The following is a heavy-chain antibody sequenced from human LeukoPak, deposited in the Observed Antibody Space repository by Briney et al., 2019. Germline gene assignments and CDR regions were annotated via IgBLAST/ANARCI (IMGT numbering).Heavy chain of an antibody. J-gene: IGHJ5*02. CDR1: GYTFTSYD. Sequence: ASVKVSCKASGYTFTSYDINWVRQATGQGLEWMGWMNPNSGNTGYAQKFQGRVTMTRNTSISTAYMELSSLRSEDTAVYYCARENWADGTWGDWFDPWGQGTLVTVSS. D-gene: IGHD6-13*01. CDR3: ARENWADGTWGDWFDP. V-gene: IGHV1-8*01. CDR2: MNPNSGNT.